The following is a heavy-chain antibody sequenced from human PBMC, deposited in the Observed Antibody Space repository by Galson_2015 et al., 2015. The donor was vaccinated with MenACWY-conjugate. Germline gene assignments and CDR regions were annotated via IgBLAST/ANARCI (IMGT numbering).Heavy chain of an antibody. V-gene: IGHV3-74*03. Sequence: TYADSVKDRFTISRDNAKNTLYLQMNSLRPEDTAVFYCAKTRGASFYFDSWGQGTLVIVSS. CDR3: AKTRGASFYFDS. D-gene: IGHD1-26*01. J-gene: IGHJ4*02.